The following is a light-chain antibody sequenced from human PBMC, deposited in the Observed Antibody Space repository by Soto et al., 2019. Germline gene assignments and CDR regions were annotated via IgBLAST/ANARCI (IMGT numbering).Light chain of an antibody. CDR3: KQYKSFSRP. J-gene: IGKJ1*01. CDR2: AAS. Sequence: IQVTKSAFSLSASVGDRITITCRASQDISNDLGWFQQKPGKAPKLLIYAASILQTGVPSRFSGSGSGTDFTLTICSLQPDDFTTYYCKQYKSFSRPFGEGTKVDIK. V-gene: IGKV1-6*02. CDR1: QDISND.